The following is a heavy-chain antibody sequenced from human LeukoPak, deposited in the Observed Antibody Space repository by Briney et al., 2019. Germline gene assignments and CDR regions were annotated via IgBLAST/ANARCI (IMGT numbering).Heavy chain of an antibody. CDR1: GFTFSSYW. J-gene: IGHJ3*02. CDR3: ARDDPLYAFDI. V-gene: IGHV3-7*01. Sequence: PGGSLRLSCAASGFTFSSYWMSWVRQAPGKGLEWVANIKQDGSEKYYVDSVKGRFTISRDNAKNSLYLQMDSLRAEDTAVYYCARDDPLYAFDIWGQGTMVTVSS. CDR2: IKQDGSEK.